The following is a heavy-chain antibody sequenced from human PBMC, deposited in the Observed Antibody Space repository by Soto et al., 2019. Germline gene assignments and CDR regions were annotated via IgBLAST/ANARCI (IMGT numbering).Heavy chain of an antibody. Sequence: PGGSLRLSCAASGFTFSSYWMGWVRQAPGKGLEWVANIKQDGSEKYYVDSVKGRFTISRDNAKNPLYLQMNSLRAEDTAVYYCAREGFSTMVRGVTGRYYYYYYMDVWGKGTTVTVSS. CDR2: IKQDGSEK. CDR1: GFTFSSYW. V-gene: IGHV3-7*01. D-gene: IGHD3-10*01. CDR3: AREGFSTMVRGVTGRYYYYYYMDV. J-gene: IGHJ6*03.